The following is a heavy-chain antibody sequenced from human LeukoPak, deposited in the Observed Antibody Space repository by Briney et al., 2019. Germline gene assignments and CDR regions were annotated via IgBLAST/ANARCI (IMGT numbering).Heavy chain of an antibody. CDR2: IWYDGSNK. J-gene: IGHJ4*02. Sequence: PGGSLRLSCAASGFTFSSYGMHWVRQAPGKGLEWVAVIWYDGSNKYYADSAKGRFTISRDNSKNTLYLQMNSLRAEDTAVYYCARDNCSGGSCYFDYWGQGTLVTVSS. CDR3: ARDNCSGGSCYFDY. CDR1: GFTFSSYG. V-gene: IGHV3-33*01. D-gene: IGHD2-15*01.